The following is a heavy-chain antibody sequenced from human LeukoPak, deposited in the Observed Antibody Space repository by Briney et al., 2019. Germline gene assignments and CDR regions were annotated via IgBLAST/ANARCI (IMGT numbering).Heavy chain of an antibody. V-gene: IGHV4-34*01. CDR1: GGSFSGYY. CDR3: ARTYYDFWSGYSPYYFDY. D-gene: IGHD3-3*01. CDR2: INHSGST. Sequence: SETLSLTCAVYGGSFSGYYWSWIRQPPGKRLEWIGEINHSGSTNYNPSLKSRVTISVDTSKNQFSLKLSSVTAADTAVYYCARTYYDFWSGYSPYYFDYWGQGTLVTVSS. J-gene: IGHJ4*02.